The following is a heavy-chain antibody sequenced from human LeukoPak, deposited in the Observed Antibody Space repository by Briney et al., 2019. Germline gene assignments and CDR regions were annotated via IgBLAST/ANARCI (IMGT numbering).Heavy chain of an antibody. J-gene: IGHJ3*02. CDR1: GGSISSYY. V-gene: IGHV4-59*01. Sequence: ETLSLTCTVSGGSISSYYWSWIRQPPGKGLEWIGYIYYSGSTNYNPSLKSRVTISVDTSKNQFSLKLSSVTAADTAVYYCAREYSSSHDAFDIWGQGTMVTVSS. D-gene: IGHD6-6*01. CDR2: IYYSGST. CDR3: AREYSSSHDAFDI.